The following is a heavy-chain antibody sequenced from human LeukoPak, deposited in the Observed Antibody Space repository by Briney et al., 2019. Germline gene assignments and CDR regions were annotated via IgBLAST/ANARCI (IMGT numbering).Heavy chain of an antibody. CDR3: ARVREFRTGYTTTNDAFDI. CDR1: GYSFTSYW. Sequence: GESLKISCKASGYSFTSYWIGWERQMPGKGLEWMGIIYAGDSDTRYGPSFQGQVTISADKSLSTAYLQWSSLKASDTAMYYCARVREFRTGYTTTNDAFDIWGQATMVTVSS. V-gene: IGHV5-51*01. J-gene: IGHJ3*02. CDR2: IYAGDSDT. D-gene: IGHD5-24*01.